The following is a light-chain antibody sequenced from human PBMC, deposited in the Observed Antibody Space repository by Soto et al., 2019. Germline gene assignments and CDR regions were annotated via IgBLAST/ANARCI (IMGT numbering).Light chain of an antibody. J-gene: IGLJ2*01. CDR3: AAWDDSLNGVV. CDR2: SDS. V-gene: IGLV1-44*01. Sequence: QSVLTQPPSASGTPGQRVTMSCSGGSSNIGSNVVTWYQHLPGTAPKLLIYSDSQRPSGVPDRFSGSKSGTSASLAISGLQSEDEADYYCAAWDDSLNGVVFGGGTQLTVL. CDR1: SSNIGSNV.